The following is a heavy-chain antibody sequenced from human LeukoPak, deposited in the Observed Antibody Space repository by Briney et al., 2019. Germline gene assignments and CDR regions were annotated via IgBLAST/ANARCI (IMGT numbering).Heavy chain of an antibody. V-gene: IGHV5-51*01. D-gene: IGHD6-6*01. Sequence: GESLKISCKGSGYSSTSYWIGWVRQMPGKGLEWTGIIYPGDSDTRYSPSFQGQVTISADRSISTAYLQWSSLKASDTAMYYCARGSSSSGDPGDCWGQGTLVTVSS. CDR1: GYSSTSYW. CDR2: IYPGDSDT. CDR3: ARGSSSSGDPGDC. J-gene: IGHJ4*02.